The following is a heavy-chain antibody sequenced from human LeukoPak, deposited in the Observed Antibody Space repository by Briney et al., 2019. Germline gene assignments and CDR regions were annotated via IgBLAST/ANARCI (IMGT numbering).Heavy chain of an antibody. CDR1: GFTFSNYA. CDR2: LSGSGGTT. Sequence: GGSLRLSCAASGFTFSNYAMNWVRQAPGKGLEWASALSGSGGTTNYANSVKGRFTISRSNSKNTLYLQMNNLSVDDTAVYYCAKAVGYNTYWYFDLWGRGTLVTVSS. CDR3: AKAVGYNTYWYFDL. V-gene: IGHV3-23*01. J-gene: IGHJ2*01. D-gene: IGHD5-24*01.